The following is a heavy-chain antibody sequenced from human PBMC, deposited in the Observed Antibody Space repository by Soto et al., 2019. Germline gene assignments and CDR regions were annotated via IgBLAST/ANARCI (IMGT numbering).Heavy chain of an antibody. CDR3: ATDRLTTRLTTLDY. J-gene: IGHJ4*02. V-gene: IGHV3-21*01. Sequence: PXEFLSLSCAASGFTFSSYGMNWVRKAPGKGLEWVSSISSSSSYIYYADSVKGRFTISRDNAKNSLYLQMNSLRAEDTAVYYCATDRLTTRLTTLDYWGQGTLVTVSS. CDR1: GFTFSSYG. D-gene: IGHD3-16*01. CDR2: ISSSSSYI.